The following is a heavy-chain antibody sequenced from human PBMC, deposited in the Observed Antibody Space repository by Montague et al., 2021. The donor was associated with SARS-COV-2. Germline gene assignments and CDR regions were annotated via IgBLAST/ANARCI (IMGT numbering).Heavy chain of an antibody. Sequence: SETLSLTCTVSGGSVSSDSYYWSWIRQPPGKGLKWIGNLYYSGSTNYNPSLKIRVTISVYTSKNQFSLKLTSVAAADTAVYFCARVYYAISAIDVWGQGTTVTVSS. CDR2: LYYSGST. V-gene: IGHV4-61*01. J-gene: IGHJ6*02. D-gene: IGHD3-9*01. CDR3: ARVYYAISAIDV. CDR1: GGSVSSDSYY.